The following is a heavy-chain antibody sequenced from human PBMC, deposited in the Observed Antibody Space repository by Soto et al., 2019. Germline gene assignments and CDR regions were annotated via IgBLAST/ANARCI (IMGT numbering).Heavy chain of an antibody. Sequence: GGSLRLSCAASGFIFDDYAMHWVRQAPGKGLEWVSGISWNSGSLDYADSVKGRFTISRDNAKNSLYLQMNSLRAEDTALYYCGKEVKRAVGTGEIDYWGQGIMVTVSS. D-gene: IGHD1-1*01. V-gene: IGHV3-9*01. CDR3: GKEVKRAVGTGEIDY. J-gene: IGHJ4*02. CDR2: ISWNSGSL. CDR1: GFIFDDYA.